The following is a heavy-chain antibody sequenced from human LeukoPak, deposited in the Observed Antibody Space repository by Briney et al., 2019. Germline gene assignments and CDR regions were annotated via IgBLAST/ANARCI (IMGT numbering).Heavy chain of an antibody. Sequence: SVKVSCKASGGTFSSYAISWVRQAPGQGLEWMGGIIPIFGTANYAQKFQGRVTITRDTSASTAYMDLNSLRSEDMAVYYCAVGDYYYDTRFDYWGQGTLVTVSS. J-gene: IGHJ4*02. CDR2: IIPIFGTA. CDR3: AVGDYYYDTRFDY. CDR1: GGTFSSYA. V-gene: IGHV1-69*05. D-gene: IGHD3-22*01.